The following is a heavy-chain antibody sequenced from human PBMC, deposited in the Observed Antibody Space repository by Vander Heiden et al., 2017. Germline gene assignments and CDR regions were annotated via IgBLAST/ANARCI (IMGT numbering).Heavy chain of an antibody. J-gene: IGHJ5*02. CDR2: ISASGST. CDR3: ARGPRYCTSSNCLNYFDP. V-gene: IGHV4-4*07. D-gene: IGHD2-2*01. CDR1: GDYISSLH. Sequence: QVQLQESGPGLVKPSETLSLTCTVSGDYISSLHWSWIRQPAGKGLEWIGRISASGSTNYNPSLKRRVTMSVDTSKHQFSLKLTSVTAAETAVYYCARGPRYCTSSNCLNYFDPWGQGTLVTVSS.